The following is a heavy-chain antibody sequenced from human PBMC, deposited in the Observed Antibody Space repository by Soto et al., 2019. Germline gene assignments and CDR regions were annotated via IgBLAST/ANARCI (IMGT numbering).Heavy chain of an antibody. Sequence: PGGSLRLSCAASGFTFSSYSMNWVRQAPGKGLEWVSYISSSSSIIYYADSVKGRFTISRDNAKNSLYLQMNSLRAEDTAVYYRATPYSSWPRSGTFDIWGQGTMVTVSS. D-gene: IGHD6-13*01. CDR2: ISSSSSII. J-gene: IGHJ3*02. CDR1: GFTFSSYS. V-gene: IGHV3-48*01. CDR3: ATPYSSWPRSGTFDI.